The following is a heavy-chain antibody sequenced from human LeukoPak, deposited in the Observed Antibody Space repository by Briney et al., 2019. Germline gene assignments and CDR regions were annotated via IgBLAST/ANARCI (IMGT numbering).Heavy chain of an antibody. CDR1: GGSMRSSLYY. J-gene: IGHJ4*02. V-gene: IGHV4-39*01. CDR3: ARQLKGVLPFDY. CDR2: VLYTGVT. Sequence: SETLSLTCTVSGGSMRSSLYYWGWIRQPPGKGLEWIGIVLYTGVTYFHPSLKSRVTMSIDTSRNQFSLNLNSVTAADTAVYYCARQLKGVLPFDYWGQGTVVTVSS. D-gene: IGHD2-8*01.